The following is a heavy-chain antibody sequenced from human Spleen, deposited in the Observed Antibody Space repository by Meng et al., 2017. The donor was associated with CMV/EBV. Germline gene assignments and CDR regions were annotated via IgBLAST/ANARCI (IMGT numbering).Heavy chain of an antibody. D-gene: IGHD4/OR15-4a*01. CDR3: ARVTEYGGNCFDS. CDR2: VYHSGYT. J-gene: IGHJ4*02. Sequence: CGVPGTSISTSNWWSWVRQPPGKGLEWIGEVYHSGYTNYNPSLKSRVTMSVDRSKNQFSLKLSSVTAADTAIYYCARVTEYGGNCFDSWGQGTLVTVSS. CDR1: GTSISTSNW. V-gene: IGHV4-4*02.